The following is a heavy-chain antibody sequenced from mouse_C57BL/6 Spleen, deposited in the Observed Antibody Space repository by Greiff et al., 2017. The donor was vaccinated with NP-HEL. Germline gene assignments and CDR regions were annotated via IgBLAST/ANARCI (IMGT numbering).Heavy chain of an antibody. Sequence: QVQLQQSGAELARPGASVKLSCKASGYTFTSYGISWVKQRTGQGLEWIGEIYPRSGNTYYNEKLKGKATLTADKSSSTAYMELRSLTSEDSAVYFCARNYYGSSYNYAMDDWGQGTSVTVSS. CDR1: GYTFTSYG. J-gene: IGHJ4*01. CDR3: ARNYYGSSYNYAMDD. D-gene: IGHD1-1*01. V-gene: IGHV1-81*01. CDR2: IYPRSGNT.